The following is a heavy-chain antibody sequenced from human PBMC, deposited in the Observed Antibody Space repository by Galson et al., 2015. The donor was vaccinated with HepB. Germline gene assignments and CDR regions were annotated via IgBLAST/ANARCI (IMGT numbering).Heavy chain of an antibody. Sequence: SLRLSCAASGFTFDDYSMHWVRQAPGKGLEWVSFISWDGGTTDYADSVKGRFTISRDNSKNSLYLQMNSLRTEDTALYFCAKDTEGVLWFGESHDDSWGQGTLVTVSS. CDR3: AKDTEGVLWFGESHDDS. D-gene: IGHD3-10*01. CDR1: GFTFDDYS. J-gene: IGHJ4*02. CDR2: ISWDGGTT. V-gene: IGHV3-43*01.